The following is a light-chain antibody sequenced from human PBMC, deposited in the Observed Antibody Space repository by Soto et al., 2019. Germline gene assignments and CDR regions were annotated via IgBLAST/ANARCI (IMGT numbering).Light chain of an antibody. Sequence: EIVLTQSPGTLSLSPGERATLSCRASQSVSSNHLAWYQQKPGQAPRLLIYGASTRASGIPDRFSGSGSGTDFTLTISRLEPEDLAVYYCQQYNNWPPFSFGPGTKVDIK. CDR2: GAS. J-gene: IGKJ3*01. V-gene: IGKV3-20*01. CDR1: QSVSSNH. CDR3: QQYNNWPPFS.